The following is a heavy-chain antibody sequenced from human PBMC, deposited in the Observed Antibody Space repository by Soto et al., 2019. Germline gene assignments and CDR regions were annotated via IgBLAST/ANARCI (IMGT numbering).Heavy chain of an antibody. D-gene: IGHD5-12*01. J-gene: IGHJ4*02. CDR2: ISAYNGNT. Sequence: VSVKVSCKASGYTFTSYGISWVRQAPGQGLEWMGWISAYNGNTNYAQKLQGRVTMTTDTSTSTAYMELRSLRSDDTAVYYCARDIGSKNIVATIFDYWGQGTLVTVSS. V-gene: IGHV1-18*01. CDR1: GYTFTSYG. CDR3: ARDIGSKNIVATIFDY.